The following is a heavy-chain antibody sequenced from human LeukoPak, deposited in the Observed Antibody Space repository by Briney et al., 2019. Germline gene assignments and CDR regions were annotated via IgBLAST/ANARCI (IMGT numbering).Heavy chain of an antibody. CDR1: GYSFTSYW. CDR3: ARDTGSSGWYESAFDI. J-gene: IGHJ3*02. V-gene: IGHV5-51*01. Sequence: ESLKISCKGSGYSFTSYWIGWVRQMPGKGLEWMGIIYPGDSDTRYSPSFQGQVTISADKSISTAYLQWSSLKASDTAMYYCARDTGSSGWYESAFDIWGQRDNGHRLF. CDR2: IYPGDSDT. D-gene: IGHD6-19*01.